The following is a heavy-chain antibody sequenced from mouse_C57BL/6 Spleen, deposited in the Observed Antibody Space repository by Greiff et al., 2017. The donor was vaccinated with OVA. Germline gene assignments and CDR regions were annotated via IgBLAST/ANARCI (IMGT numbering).Heavy chain of an antibody. CDR3: ARMVTTRAWFAY. Sequence: DVKLVESGPGLVKPSQSLSLTCSVTGYSITSGYYWNWIRQFPGNKLEWMGYISYDGSNNYNPSLKNRISITRDTSKNQFFLKLNSVTTEDTATYYCARMVTTRAWFAYWGQGTLVTVSA. CDR2: ISYDGSN. CDR1: GYSITSGYY. J-gene: IGHJ3*01. V-gene: IGHV3-6*01. D-gene: IGHD2-2*01.